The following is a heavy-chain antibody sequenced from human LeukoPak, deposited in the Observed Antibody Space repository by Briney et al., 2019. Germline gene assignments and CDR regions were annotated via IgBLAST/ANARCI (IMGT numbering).Heavy chain of an antibody. Sequence: GGSLRLSCAASGFTFSSYGMHWVRQAPGKGLEWVALIWYDGSNTYYADSVKGRFTISRDNSKNTLYLQMNSLRAEDTAVYYCARQDSSGYYSHFDYWGQGTLVTVSS. V-gene: IGHV3-33*01. CDR1: GFTFSSYG. D-gene: IGHD3-22*01. CDR3: ARQDSSGYYSHFDY. J-gene: IGHJ4*02. CDR2: IWYDGSNT.